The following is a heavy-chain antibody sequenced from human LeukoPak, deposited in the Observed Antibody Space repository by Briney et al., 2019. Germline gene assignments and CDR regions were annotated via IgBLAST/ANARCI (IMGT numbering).Heavy chain of an antibody. CDR3: ARRTIWRFLDP. D-gene: IGHD3-3*01. V-gene: IGHV3-7*01. Sequence: GGSLGLSCAASGFTVSSNYMSWVRQAPGKGLEWVANIKQDGSEKYYVDSVKGRFIISRDNAKNSLYLQMNSLRAEDTAVYYCARRTIWRFLDPWGQGTLVTVSS. CDR2: IKQDGSEK. J-gene: IGHJ5*02. CDR1: GFTVSSNY.